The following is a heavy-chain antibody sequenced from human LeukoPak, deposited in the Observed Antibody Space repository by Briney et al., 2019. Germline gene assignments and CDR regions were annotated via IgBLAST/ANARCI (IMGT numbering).Heavy chain of an antibody. CDR2: ISYDGSNK. Sequence: GGSLRLSCAASGFTFSSYGMHWVRQAPGKGLEWVAVISYDGSNKYYADSVKGRFTISRDNSKNTLYLQMNSLRAEDTAVYYCAKDIWFGELTNSFDYWGQGTLVTVSS. V-gene: IGHV3-30*18. CDR3: AKDIWFGELTNSFDY. CDR1: GFTFSSYG. D-gene: IGHD3-10*01. J-gene: IGHJ4*02.